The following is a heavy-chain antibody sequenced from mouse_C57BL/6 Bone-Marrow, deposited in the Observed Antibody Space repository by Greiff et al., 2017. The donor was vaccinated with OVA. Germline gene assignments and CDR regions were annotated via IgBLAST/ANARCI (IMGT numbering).Heavy chain of an antibody. CDR3: ARRGGGGRFAY. CDR1: GYTFTSYW. D-gene: IGHD1-1*02. CDR2: IYPGSGST. J-gene: IGHJ3*01. Sequence: QVHVKQPGAELVKPGASVKMSCKASGYTFTSYWITWVKQRPGQGLEWIGDIYPGSGSTNYNEKFKSKATLTVDTSSSTADMQLSSLTSEDSAVYYCARRGGGGRFAYWGQGTLVTVSA. V-gene: IGHV1-55*01.